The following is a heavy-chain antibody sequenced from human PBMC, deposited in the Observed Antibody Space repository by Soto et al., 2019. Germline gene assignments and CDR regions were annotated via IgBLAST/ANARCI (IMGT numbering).Heavy chain of an antibody. Sequence: ASVKVSCKASGHSFNKDDINWVRQAPGQGLEWMGRVNPNSGETGFAQKFHGRITMTRNTSINTVYMELRSLRSYDTAVYYCSDPGVHWGQGTLVTVSS. CDR1: GHSFNKDD. D-gene: IGHD6-6*01. V-gene: IGHV1-8*01. CDR3: SDPGVH. CDR2: VNPNSGET. J-gene: IGHJ4*02.